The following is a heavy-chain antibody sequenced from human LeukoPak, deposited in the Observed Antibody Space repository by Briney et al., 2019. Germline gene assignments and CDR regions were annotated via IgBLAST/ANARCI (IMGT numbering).Heavy chain of an antibody. CDR1: GYTFTSYY. CDR3: ASGQLGDDSSGYYYEDY. Sequence: ASVKVSCKASGYTFTSYYMHWVRRAPGQGLEWMGIINPSGGSTSYAQKFQGRVTMTRDTSTSTVYMELSSLRSEDTAVYYCASGQLGDDSSGYYYEDYWGQGTLVTVSS. V-gene: IGHV1-46*01. J-gene: IGHJ4*02. CDR2: INPSGGST. D-gene: IGHD3-22*01.